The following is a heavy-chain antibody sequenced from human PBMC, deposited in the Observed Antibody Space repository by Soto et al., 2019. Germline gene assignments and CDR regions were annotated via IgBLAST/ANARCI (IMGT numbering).Heavy chain of an antibody. Sequence: SETLSLTCTVSGGSISSGDYYWSWIRQPPGKGLEWIGYIYYSGSTYYNPSLKSRVTISVDTSKNQFSLKLSSVTAADTAAYYCARRGSITIFGVVSENYGMDVWGQGTTVTVSS. CDR1: GGSISSGDYY. CDR3: ARRGSITIFGVVSENYGMDV. CDR2: IYYSGST. D-gene: IGHD3-3*01. J-gene: IGHJ6*02. V-gene: IGHV4-30-4*01.